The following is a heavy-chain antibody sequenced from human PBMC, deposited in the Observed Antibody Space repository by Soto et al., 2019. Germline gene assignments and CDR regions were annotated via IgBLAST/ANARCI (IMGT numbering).Heavy chain of an antibody. J-gene: IGHJ5*02. D-gene: IGHD3-3*01. CDR2: INHSGST. V-gene: IGHV4-34*01. CDR3: ARVLFNRKGVLEWFYWFDP. Sequence: QHQGKGLEWIGEINHSGSTNYNPSLKSRVTISVDTSKNQFSLKLSSVTAADTAVYYCARVLFNRKGVLEWFYWFDPWGQGTLVTVSS.